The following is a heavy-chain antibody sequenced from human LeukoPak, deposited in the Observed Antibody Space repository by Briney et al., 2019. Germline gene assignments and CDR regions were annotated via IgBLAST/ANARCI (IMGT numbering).Heavy chain of an antibody. D-gene: IGHD2-2*01. J-gene: IGHJ6*02. CDR1: GFTFSSYA. CDR3: AKTGYCSSTSCSGSYYYYGMDV. CDR2: ISGSGGST. Sequence: GGSLRLSCAASGFTFSSYAMSWVRQAPGKGLEWVSAISGSGGSTYYADSVKGRFTISRDYSKNTLYLQMNSLRAEDTAVYYCAKTGYCSSTSCSGSYYYYGMDVWGQGTTVTVSS. V-gene: IGHV3-23*01.